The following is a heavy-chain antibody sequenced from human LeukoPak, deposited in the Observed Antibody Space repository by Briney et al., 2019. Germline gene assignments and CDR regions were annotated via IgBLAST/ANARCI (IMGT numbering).Heavy chain of an antibody. D-gene: IGHD6-13*01. V-gene: IGHV4-4*02. CDR2: IYHSGST. J-gene: IGHJ3*02. Sequence: PSETLSLTCAVSGGSISSSNWWSWVRQPPGKGLEWIGEIYHSGSTNYNPSLKSRVTISVDKSKNQFSLKLSSVTAADTAVYYCAASSADTAGAGAFDIWGQGTMVTVSS. CDR3: AASSADTAGAGAFDI. CDR1: GGSISSSNW.